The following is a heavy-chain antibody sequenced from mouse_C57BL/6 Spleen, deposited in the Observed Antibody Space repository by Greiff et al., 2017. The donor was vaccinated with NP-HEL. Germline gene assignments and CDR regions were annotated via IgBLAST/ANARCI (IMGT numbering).Heavy chain of an antibody. D-gene: IGHD4-1*02. J-gene: IGHJ1*03. V-gene: IGHV1-4*01. CDR1: GYTFTSYT. CDR3: AMPNWDVGYFDV. CDR2: INPSSGYT. Sequence: QLQQSGAELARPGASVKMSCKASGYTFTSYTMHWVKQRPGQGLEWIGYINPSSGYTKYNQKFKDKATLTADKSSSTAYMQLSSLTSEDSAVYYCAMPNWDVGYFDVWGTGTTVTVSS.